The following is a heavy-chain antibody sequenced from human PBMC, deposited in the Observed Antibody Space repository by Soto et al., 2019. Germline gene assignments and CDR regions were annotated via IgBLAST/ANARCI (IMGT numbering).Heavy chain of an antibody. Sequence: PGGSLRLSCAASGFTVSSNYMSWVRQAPGKGLEWVSAIYSGGSTYYADSVKGRFTISRDNSKSTLYLQMNSPRAEDTAMYYCGRDLSGWARYGMEVWRQGTTVTVSS. CDR1: GFTVSSNY. CDR2: IYSGGST. D-gene: IGHD6-25*01. J-gene: IGHJ6*02. CDR3: GRDLSGWARYGMEV. V-gene: IGHV3-53*01.